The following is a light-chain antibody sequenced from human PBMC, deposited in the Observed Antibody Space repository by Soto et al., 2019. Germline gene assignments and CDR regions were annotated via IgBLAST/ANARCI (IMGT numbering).Light chain of an antibody. CDR3: NSYAGTSYV. Sequence: QSALTQPASVSGSPGQSITISCTGTSSDVGAYNYASWYQQYPGKAPKLMIYGVSYRPSGVSNRFSGSKSGNTASLTISGLQAEDEADYYCNSYAGTSYVFGTGTKVTVL. V-gene: IGLV2-14*01. J-gene: IGLJ1*01. CDR2: GVS. CDR1: SSDVGAYNY.